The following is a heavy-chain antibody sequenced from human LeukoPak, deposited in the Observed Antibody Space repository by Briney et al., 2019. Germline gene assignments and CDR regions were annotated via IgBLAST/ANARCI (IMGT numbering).Heavy chain of an antibody. CDR2: INHSGST. CDR3: ARASGWYSPPVVVY. D-gene: IGHD6-19*01. V-gene: IGHV4-34*01. J-gene: IGHJ4*02. CDR1: GGSFSGYY. Sequence: SETLSLTCAVYGGSFSGYYWSWIRQPPGKGLEWIGEINHSGSTNYNPSLKSRVTISVDTSKNQFSLKLSSVTAADTAVYYCARASGWYSPPVVVYWGQGTLVTVSS.